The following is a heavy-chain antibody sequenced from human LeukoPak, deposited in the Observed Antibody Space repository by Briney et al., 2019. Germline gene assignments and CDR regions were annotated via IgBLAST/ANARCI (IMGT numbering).Heavy chain of an antibody. V-gene: IGHV1-18*01. J-gene: IGHJ4*02. D-gene: IGHD4-17*01. Sequence: ASVKVSCKASGYIFTDYGISWVRQAPGQGVEWMGWISAFNGNTNYAQKLQGRVTMTTDTSTSTAYMELRGLRSDDTAVYYCARAGAAVTTHFDYWGQGTLVTVSS. CDR2: ISAFNGNT. CDR3: ARAGAAVTTHFDY. CDR1: GYIFTDYG.